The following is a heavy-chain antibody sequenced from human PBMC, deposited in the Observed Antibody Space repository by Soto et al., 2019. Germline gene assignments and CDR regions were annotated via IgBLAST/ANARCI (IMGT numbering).Heavy chain of an antibody. CDR1: GFTFSSYA. CDR3: AKRSSCYYFDY. CDR2: ISGSGVDT. D-gene: IGHD6-13*01. V-gene: IGHV3-23*01. J-gene: IGHJ4*02. Sequence: EVQLLESGGGLVQPGGSLRLSCAASGFTFSSYAMSWVRQAPGKGLEWVSAISGSGVDTHYADSVKGRFTISRDNSKNTLYLQMKSLRAEDTAVYYCAKRSSCYYFDYWGQGTLVTVSS.